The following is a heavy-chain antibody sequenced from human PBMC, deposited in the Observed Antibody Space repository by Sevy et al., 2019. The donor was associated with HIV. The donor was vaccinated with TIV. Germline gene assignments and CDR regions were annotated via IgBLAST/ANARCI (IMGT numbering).Heavy chain of an antibody. V-gene: IGHV3-30*18. CDR3: AKGSRATGSAFDV. CDR1: GFTFSSYG. D-gene: IGHD2-15*01. Sequence: LSLTCAVSGFTFSSYGMHWVRQAPGKGLEWVAVVSYDGSHKYYGESVKGRFTISRDNSKNTVSLQMNSLRDEDTAVYYCAKGSRATGSAFDVWGQGTIVTVSS. J-gene: IGHJ3*01. CDR2: VSYDGSHK.